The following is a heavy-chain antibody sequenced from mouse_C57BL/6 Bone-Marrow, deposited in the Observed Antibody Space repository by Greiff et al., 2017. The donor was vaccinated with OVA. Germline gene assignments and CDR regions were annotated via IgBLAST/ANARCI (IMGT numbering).Heavy chain of an antibody. V-gene: IGHV1-55*01. CDR1: GYTFTSYW. CDR2: IYPGSGST. Sequence: QVQLQQPGAELVKPGASVKMSCKASGYTFTSYWITWVKQRPGQGLEWIGDIYPGSGSTNYNEKFKSKATLTVDTSSSTAYMQLSSLTSEDSAVYYCARTVVAPYYFDYWGQGTTLTVSS. CDR3: ARTVVAPYYFDY. J-gene: IGHJ2*01. D-gene: IGHD1-1*01.